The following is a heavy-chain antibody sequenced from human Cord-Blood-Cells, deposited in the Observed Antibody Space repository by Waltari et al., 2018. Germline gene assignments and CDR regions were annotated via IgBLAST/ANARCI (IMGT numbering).Heavy chain of an antibody. D-gene: IGHD4-17*01. V-gene: IGHV1-69*01. CDR3: ARDAGGTTVVRGYYYMDV. Sequence: QVQLVQSGAEGKKPGSSVKVSCTASGCTFSSYATSWVRQAPGQGRGWMGGIIPIFGTANYAQKFQGRVTITADEYTSTAYMELSSLRFEDTAVYYCARDAGGTTVVRGYYYMDVWGKGTTVTVSS. CDR2: IIPIFGTA. J-gene: IGHJ6*03. CDR1: GCTFSSYA.